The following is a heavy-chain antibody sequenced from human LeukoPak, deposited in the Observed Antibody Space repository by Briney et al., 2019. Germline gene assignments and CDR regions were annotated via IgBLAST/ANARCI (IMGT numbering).Heavy chain of an antibody. V-gene: IGHV3-30-3*01. D-gene: IGHD3-22*01. Sequence: HPGGSLRLSCAASGFTFSSYAMHWVRQAPGKGLEWVAVISYDGSNKYYADSVKGRFTISRDNSKNTLSLQMNSLRAEDTAVYYCAKDFPPYYYDSSGYFLTNWGQGTLVTVSS. CDR3: AKDFPPYYYDSSGYFLTN. J-gene: IGHJ4*02. CDR1: GFTFSSYA. CDR2: ISYDGSNK.